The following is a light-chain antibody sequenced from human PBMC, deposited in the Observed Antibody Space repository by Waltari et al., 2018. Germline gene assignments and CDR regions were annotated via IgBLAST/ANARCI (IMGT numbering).Light chain of an antibody. V-gene: IGKV3-15*01. CDR3: QQYNKWPPGT. Sequence: EVVLTQSPANLSVSLGESATLPCRASQRFSSDLAWYQQKPGQAPRLIIHGASIRATGIPARFSGSGSGTEFTLTISSLQSEDSAVYYCQQYNKWPPGTFGQGTKVAVK. J-gene: IGKJ1*01. CDR2: GAS. CDR1: QRFSSD.